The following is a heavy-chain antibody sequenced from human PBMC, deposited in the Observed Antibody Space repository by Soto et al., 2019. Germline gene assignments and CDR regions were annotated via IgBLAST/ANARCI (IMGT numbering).Heavy chain of an antibody. CDR3: ARGVVPAANEEYYFDY. CDR2: IIPIFGTA. V-gene: IGHV1-69*01. D-gene: IGHD2-2*01. J-gene: IGHJ4*02. CDR1: GDTFSSYA. Sequence: QVQLVQSGAEVKKLGSSVKLSCKASGDTFSSYAINWVRLAPGQGLEWMGGIIPIFGTANYAQKFQGRVTITADESTSTAYMDLSSLRSEDTAVYYCARGVVPAANEEYYFDYWGQGTLVTVSS.